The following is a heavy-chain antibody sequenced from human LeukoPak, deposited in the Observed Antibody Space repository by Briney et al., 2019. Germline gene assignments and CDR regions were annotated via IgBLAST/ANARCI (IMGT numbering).Heavy chain of an antibody. CDR1: GFNLGSYG. J-gene: IGHJ4*02. D-gene: IGHD3-22*01. V-gene: IGHV3-23*01. CDR2: ISNDGGGT. CDR3: AKGSSGYFFDH. Sequence: PGGSLRLSGAASGFNLGSYGMSWVRQAPGKGLEWVSSISNDGGGTFSADSVRGRFTISRDNSKNTLFLQMDSLRAEDTALYFCAKGSSGYFFDHWGQGSLVTVSS.